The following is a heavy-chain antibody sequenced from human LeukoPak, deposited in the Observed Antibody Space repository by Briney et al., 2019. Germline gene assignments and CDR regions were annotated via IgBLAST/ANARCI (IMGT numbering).Heavy chain of an antibody. Sequence: PSETLSLTCTVSGGSISSSSYYWGWIRQPPGKGLEWIGSIYYSGSTYYNPSLKSRVTISVDTSKNQFSLKLSSVTAADTAVYYCARGAPRLLWFGELRSDAFDIWGQGTMVTVSS. V-gene: IGHV4-39*07. D-gene: IGHD3-10*01. CDR2: IYYSGST. CDR3: ARGAPRLLWFGELRSDAFDI. J-gene: IGHJ3*02. CDR1: GGSISSSSYY.